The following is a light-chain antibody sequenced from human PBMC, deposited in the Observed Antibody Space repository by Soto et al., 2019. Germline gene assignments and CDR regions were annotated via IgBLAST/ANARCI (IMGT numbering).Light chain of an antibody. J-gene: IGKJ4*01. CDR2: GAS. CDR1: QSVNSN. CDR3: QQYDKWPPLT. Sequence: EILLTQSPATLSVSPGERATLSCRASQSVNSNLAWYQQKPGQAPRLLIYGASSRATGVPARFSGSGSETDFTLTISSLQSEDFAVYYCQQYDKWPPLTFGGGTKVDI. V-gene: IGKV3-15*01.